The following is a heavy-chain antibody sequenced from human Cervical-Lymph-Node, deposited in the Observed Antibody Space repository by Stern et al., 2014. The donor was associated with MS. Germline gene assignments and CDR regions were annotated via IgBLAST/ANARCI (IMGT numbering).Heavy chain of an antibody. D-gene: IGHD2-8*01. CDR3: ARDKMHAFDY. CDR2: ISADSGAP. J-gene: IGHJ4*02. V-gene: IGHV1-18*01. CDR1: GYTFTSYG. Sequence: QVQLVESGTEVKKPGASLIVSCKASGYTFTSYGISWVRQAPGQGLEWVGWISADSGAPKYVQNLRDRITLTRDTSTGTAYMELRTLRYEDTAVYYCARDKMHAFDYWGQGTLVGVSS.